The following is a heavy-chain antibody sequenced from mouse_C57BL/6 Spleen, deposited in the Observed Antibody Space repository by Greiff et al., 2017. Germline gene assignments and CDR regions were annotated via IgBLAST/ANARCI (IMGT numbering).Heavy chain of an antibody. CDR1: GYSFTDYN. Sequence: EVQVVESGPELVKPGASVKISCKASGYSFTDYNMNWVKQSNGKSLEWIGVINPNYGTTSYNQKFKGKATLTVDQSSSTAYMQLNSLTSEDSAVYYCARGDTTVVGRLYAMDYWGQGTSVTVSS. V-gene: IGHV1-39*01. CDR2: INPNYGTT. J-gene: IGHJ4*01. CDR3: ARGDTTVVGRLYAMDY. D-gene: IGHD1-1*01.